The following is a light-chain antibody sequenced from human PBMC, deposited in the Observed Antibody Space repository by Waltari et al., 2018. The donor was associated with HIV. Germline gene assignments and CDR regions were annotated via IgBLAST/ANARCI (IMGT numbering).Light chain of an antibody. CDR3: QVWDGRGDPVI. Sequence: SYVLTQPPSVSVAPGQTARITCGGNNIAATKSVHWYRLNPGQAPVVVIYDDCDRPSGIPDRFSGPSSGDTATLTISRAEAGDEADYYCQVWDGRGDPVIFGGGTKLAVV. CDR1: NIAATKS. V-gene: IGLV3-21*02. J-gene: IGLJ2*01. CDR2: DDC.